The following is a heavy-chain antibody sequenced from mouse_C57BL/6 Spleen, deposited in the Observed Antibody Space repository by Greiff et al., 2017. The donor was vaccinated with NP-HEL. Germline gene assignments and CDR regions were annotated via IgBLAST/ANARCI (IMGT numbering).Heavy chain of an antibody. J-gene: IGHJ3*01. CDR3: ATSNWDEAY. CDR1: GYAFSSSW. D-gene: IGHD4-1*01. CDR2: IYPGDGDT. V-gene: IGHV1-82*01. Sequence: VQLQQSGPELVKPGASVKISCKASGYAFSSSWMNWVKQRPGKGLEWIGRIYPGDGDTNYNGKFKGKATLTADKSSSTAYMQLSGLTSEDSAVYFCATSNWDEAYWGQGTLVTVSA.